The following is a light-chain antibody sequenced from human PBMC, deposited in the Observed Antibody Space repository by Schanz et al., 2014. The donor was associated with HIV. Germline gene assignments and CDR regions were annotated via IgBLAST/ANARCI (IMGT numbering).Light chain of an antibody. J-gene: IGKJ1*01. V-gene: IGKV3-11*01. CDR2: DAS. CDR3: QQRSTWPWT. CDR1: QSVSSY. Sequence: EIVLTQSPGTLSLSPGERATLSCRASQSVSSYLAWYQQKPGQAPKLLIYDASNRATGIPARFSGGGSGTDFTLTISGLEPEDFAVYYCQQRSTWPWTFGQGTKVEIK.